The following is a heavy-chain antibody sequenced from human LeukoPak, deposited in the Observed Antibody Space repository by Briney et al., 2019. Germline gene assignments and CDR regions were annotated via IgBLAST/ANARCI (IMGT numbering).Heavy chain of an antibody. J-gene: IGHJ6*03. CDR1: GGSISSSSYY. CDR2: IYYSGST. V-gene: IGHV4-39*01. D-gene: IGHD2-2*01. Sequence: SETLSLTCTVSGGSISSSSYYWGWIRQPPGKGLEWIGSIYYSGSTYYNPSLKSRVTISVDTSKNQFSLKLSSVTAADTAVYYCARLSPCCSSTSCYLYYYYYYMDVWGKGTTVTVSS. CDR3: ARLSPCCSSTSCYLYYYYYYMDV.